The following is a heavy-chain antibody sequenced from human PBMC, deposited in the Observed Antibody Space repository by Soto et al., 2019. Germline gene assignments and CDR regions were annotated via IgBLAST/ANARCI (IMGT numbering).Heavy chain of an antibody. Sequence: QLQLQESGPGLVKPSETLSLTCTVSGGSISSSSYYWGWIRQPPGKGLEWIGNIYYSGSTYYNPSLKSRVTISVYPSKNQFSLKLSSVTAAGTAVYYCARRVSGSSFHYWGQGTRVTVSS. CDR1: GGSISSSSYY. CDR3: ARRVSGSSFHY. J-gene: IGHJ4*02. V-gene: IGHV4-39*01. CDR2: IYYSGST. D-gene: IGHD1-26*01.